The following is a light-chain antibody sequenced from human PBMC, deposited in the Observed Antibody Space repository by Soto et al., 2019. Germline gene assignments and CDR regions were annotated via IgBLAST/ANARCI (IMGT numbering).Light chain of an antibody. CDR2: GAS. CDR1: ESVSSN. V-gene: IGKV3-15*01. CDR3: QQYDYLIT. Sequence: VMTQSPDTLSVSPGERGTLSCRASESVSSNVAWYQQRPGQAPRLLIYGASTRATDTPVRFRGSGSGTEFTLTISSLQSEDFAVYFCQQYDYLITFGQGTRLEIK. J-gene: IGKJ5*01.